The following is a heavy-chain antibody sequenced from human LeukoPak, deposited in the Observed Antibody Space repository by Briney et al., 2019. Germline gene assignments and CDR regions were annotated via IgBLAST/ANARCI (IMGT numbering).Heavy chain of an antibody. CDR2: VYYSGST. D-gene: IGHD1-26*01. J-gene: IGHJ6*02. Sequence: SETLSLTCTVSGGSISSYYWSWIRQPPGKGLEWIGYVYYSGSTNYNPSLKSRVTISVDTSKNQLSLKVSSVTAADTAVYYCARESGLYYYGMDVWGQGTTVTVSS. CDR1: GGSISSYY. V-gene: IGHV4-59*01. CDR3: ARESGLYYYGMDV.